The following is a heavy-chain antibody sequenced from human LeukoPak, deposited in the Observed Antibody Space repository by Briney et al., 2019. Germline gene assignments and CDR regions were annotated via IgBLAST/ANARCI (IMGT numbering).Heavy chain of an antibody. V-gene: IGHV3-30*18. CDR3: AKDRGSSGRYYFDH. J-gene: IGHJ4*02. CDR1: GFTFSSYG. CDR2: ISYDGSNK. D-gene: IGHD6-19*01. Sequence: GGSLRLSCAASGFTFSSYGMHWVRQAPGKGLEWVAVISYDGSNKYYADSVKGRFTISRDNSKNTLYLQMNSLRAEDTAVYYCAKDRGSSGRYYFDHWGQGTLVTVSS.